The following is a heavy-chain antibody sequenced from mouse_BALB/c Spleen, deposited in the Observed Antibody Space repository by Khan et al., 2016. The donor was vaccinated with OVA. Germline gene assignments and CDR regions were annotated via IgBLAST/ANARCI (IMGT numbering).Heavy chain of an antibody. V-gene: IGHV2-9*02. D-gene: IGHD1-1*01. CDR2: LWAGGST. Sequence: VQLQESGPGLVAPSQSLSITCTVSGFSLTSYGVHWVRQPPGKGLEWLGVLWAGGSTNYNSALMSRLSISKDNSKNQVVLKMNSLQTDDTAMDYCARPYYGSAWFAYWGKGTLVTVSA. CDR3: ARPYYGSAWFAY. J-gene: IGHJ3*01. CDR1: GFSLTSYG.